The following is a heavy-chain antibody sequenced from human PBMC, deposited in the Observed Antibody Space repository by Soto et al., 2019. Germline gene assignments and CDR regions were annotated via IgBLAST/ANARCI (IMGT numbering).Heavy chain of an antibody. CDR2: INSDGSST. V-gene: IGHV3-74*01. Sequence: GGPLRLSCAASGFTFSSYWMHWVRQAPGKGLVWVSRINSDGSSTSYADSVKGRFTISRDNAKNTLYLQMNSLRAEDTAVYYCARDPDYGDYIDYWGQGTLVTVSS. D-gene: IGHD4-17*01. CDR3: ARDPDYGDYIDY. CDR1: GFTFSSYW. J-gene: IGHJ4*02.